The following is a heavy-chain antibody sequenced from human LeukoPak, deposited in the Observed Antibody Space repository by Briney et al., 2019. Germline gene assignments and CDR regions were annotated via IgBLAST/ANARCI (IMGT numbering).Heavy chain of an antibody. Sequence: SETLSLTCAVYGGSFSGYYWSWIRQPPGKGLEWIGYIYYSGSTNYNPSLKSRVTISVDTSKNQFSLKLSSVTAADTAVYYCARGCSGGSCYQAFDYWGQGTLVTVSS. V-gene: IGHV4-59*01. CDR1: GGSFSGYY. D-gene: IGHD2-15*01. J-gene: IGHJ4*02. CDR3: ARGCSGGSCYQAFDY. CDR2: IYYSGST.